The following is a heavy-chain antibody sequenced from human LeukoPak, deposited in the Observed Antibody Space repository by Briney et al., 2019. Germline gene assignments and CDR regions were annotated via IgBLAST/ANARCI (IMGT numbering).Heavy chain of an antibody. D-gene: IGHD6-13*01. CDR2: ISSSNRYT. J-gene: IGHJ4*02. CDR1: GFTFSDYH. Sequence: GGSLRLSCAASGFTFSDYHMSWIRQAPGKRLEWVSYISSSNRYTNYADSVKRRFTIYRDNAKNSLYLKMNSLRGEDSAVYYCARDFGPLGSWSIDYWGQGTLVTVSS. CDR3: ARDFGPLGSWSIDY. V-gene: IGHV3-11*06.